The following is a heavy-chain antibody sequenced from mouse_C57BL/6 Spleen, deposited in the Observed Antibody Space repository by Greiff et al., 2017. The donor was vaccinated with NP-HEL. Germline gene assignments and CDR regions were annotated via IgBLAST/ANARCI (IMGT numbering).Heavy chain of an antibody. Sequence: EVKVEESGGGLVKPGGSLKLSCAASGFTFSSYTMSWVRQTPEKRLEWVATISGGGGNTYYPDSVKGRFTISRDNAKNTLYLQMSSLRSEDTALYYCARQGLLRYGYFDYWGQGTTLTVSS. J-gene: IGHJ2*01. CDR2: ISGGGGNT. CDR1: GFTFSSYT. V-gene: IGHV5-9*01. D-gene: IGHD1-1*01. CDR3: ARQGLLRYGYFDY.